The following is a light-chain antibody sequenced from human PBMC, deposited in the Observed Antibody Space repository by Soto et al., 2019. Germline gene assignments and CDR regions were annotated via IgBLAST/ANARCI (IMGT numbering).Light chain of an antibody. CDR3: QQYDDYPLT. Sequence: DIQVTQSPSTLSASVGDRVTITCRASQSISTWLAWYQQKPGKAPKLLIYEASSLESGVPSRFGGSGSGTEFTLTISSLQPDDFATYFCQQYDDYPLTFGGGTTVEIK. J-gene: IGKJ4*01. V-gene: IGKV1-5*03. CDR2: EAS. CDR1: QSISTW.